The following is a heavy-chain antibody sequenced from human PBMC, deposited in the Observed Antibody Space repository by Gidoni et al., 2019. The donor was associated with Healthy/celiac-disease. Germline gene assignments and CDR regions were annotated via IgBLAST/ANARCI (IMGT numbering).Heavy chain of an antibody. CDR3: TTDPAYCGGDCLVLFDY. V-gene: IGHV3-15*01. D-gene: IGHD2-21*02. Sequence: EVQLVESGGGLVKPGGSLRLSCEASGFTFSNAWMRWVRQAPGKGLEWVGRIKSKTDGGTTDYAAPVKGRFTISRDDSKNTLYLQMNSLKTEDTAVYYCTTDPAYCGGDCLVLFDYWGQRTLVTVSS. J-gene: IGHJ4*02. CDR2: IKSKTDGGTT. CDR1: GFTFSNAW.